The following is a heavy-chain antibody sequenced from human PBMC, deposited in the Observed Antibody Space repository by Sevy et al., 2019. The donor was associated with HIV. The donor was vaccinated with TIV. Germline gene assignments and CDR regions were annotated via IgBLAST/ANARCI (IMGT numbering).Heavy chain of an antibody. CDR3: AGENAWGRGYS. Sequence: SETLSLTCTVSGGSITSLYWNWIRQPPGKGLEWIANIYYNGHINYNPSLKSRVTLSLDTSKNQFSLRRSSVTAADTAMYYCAGENAWGRGYSWGQGTVVTVSS. J-gene: IGHJ4*02. CDR2: IYYNGHI. V-gene: IGHV4-59*08. D-gene: IGHD1-26*01. CDR1: GGSITSLY.